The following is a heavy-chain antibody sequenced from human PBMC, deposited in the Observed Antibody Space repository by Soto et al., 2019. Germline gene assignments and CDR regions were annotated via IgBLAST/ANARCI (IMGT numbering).Heavy chain of an antibody. CDR2: ISYDGSNK. Sequence: QVQLVESGGGVVQPGRSLRLSCAASGFTFSSYAMHWVRQAPGKGLEWVAVISYDGSNKYYADSVKGRFPISRDNSKNTLYLQMNSLRAEDTAVYYWARETSGWSVGCFDYWGQGTLVTVSS. D-gene: IGHD6-19*01. CDR3: ARETSGWSVGCFDY. J-gene: IGHJ4*02. V-gene: IGHV3-30-3*01. CDR1: GFTFSSYA.